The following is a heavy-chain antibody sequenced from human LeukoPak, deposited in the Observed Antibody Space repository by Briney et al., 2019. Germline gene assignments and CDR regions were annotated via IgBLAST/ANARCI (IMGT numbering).Heavy chain of an antibody. Sequence: ASVKVSCKASGGTFSSYAISWVRQAPGQGLEWMGWINPNSGGTNYAQKFRGWVTMTRDTSISTAYMELSRLRSDDTAVYYCARERGDNWFDPWGQGTLVTVSS. CDR2: INPNSGGT. D-gene: IGHD3-10*01. V-gene: IGHV1-2*04. CDR3: ARERGDNWFDP. J-gene: IGHJ5*02. CDR1: GGTFSSYA.